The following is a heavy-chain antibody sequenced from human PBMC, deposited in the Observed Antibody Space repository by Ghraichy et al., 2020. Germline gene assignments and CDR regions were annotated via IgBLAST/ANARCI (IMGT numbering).Heavy chain of an antibody. CDR3: VLRDKIGWYTK. D-gene: IGHD6-19*01. V-gene: IGHV3-64D*06. Sequence: GGSLRLSCSASGFAFSTSPMHWVRQGPEKGLTPISAITNDGGSTYYVDSVKGRFTVSRDNSKNALYLQMNSLRAEDTGVYYCVLRDKIGWYTKWGRGTLVTVSS. CDR1: GFAFSTSP. CDR2: ITNDGGST. J-gene: IGHJ4*02.